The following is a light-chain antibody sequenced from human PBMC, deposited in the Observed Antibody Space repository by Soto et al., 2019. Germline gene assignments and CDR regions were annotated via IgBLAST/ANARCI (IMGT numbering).Light chain of an antibody. CDR1: QSVTSSN. Sequence: EIVLTQSPGTPSLSPGERATLSCRASQSVTSSNLAWYQQKPGQAPRLLIYGASSRATGIPDRFSGSGSGTDFILTISRLEPEDFAVYVCQQYGSLPYTFGQGTRLEIK. CDR2: GAS. J-gene: IGKJ2*01. CDR3: QQYGSLPYT. V-gene: IGKV3-20*01.